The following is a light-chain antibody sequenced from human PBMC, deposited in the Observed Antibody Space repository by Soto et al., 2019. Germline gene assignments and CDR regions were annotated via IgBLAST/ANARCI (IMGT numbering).Light chain of an antibody. CDR2: DAS. CDR3: QQYNGWPWT. J-gene: IGKJ1*01. V-gene: IGKV1-5*01. CDR1: QSISSW. Sequence: DIQMPQSPSTLSASVGDRVTITCRASQSISSWLAWYQQKPGKAPKLLIYDASSLESGVPSRFSGSGSGTEFTLTISSLQPDDFATYYCQQYNGWPWTFGLGTKVEI.